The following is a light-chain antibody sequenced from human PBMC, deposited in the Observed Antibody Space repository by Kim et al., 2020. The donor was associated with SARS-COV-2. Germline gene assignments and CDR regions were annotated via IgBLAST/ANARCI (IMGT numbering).Light chain of an antibody. J-gene: IGLJ2*01. CDR1: SLRSYY. CDR2: GKS. V-gene: IGLV3-19*01. CDR3: NSRGSNDNVL. Sequence: SSELTQDPAVSVALGQTVRITCQGDSLRSYYATWYQQKPGKAPIVVIYGKSNRPSGIPDRFSGSSSGDTASLTITGTQAGDEADYYCNSRGSNDNVLFGGGTQLTVL.